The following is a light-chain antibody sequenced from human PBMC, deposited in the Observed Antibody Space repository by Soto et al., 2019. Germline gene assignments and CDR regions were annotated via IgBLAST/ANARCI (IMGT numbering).Light chain of an antibody. Sequence: QAVLTQPTSLSASPGASARFTCTLRSGINVAMYRIYWYQQKPGNLPRFLLRYRSDSDNHQGSGVPSRFSGSTDASTNAGLLLISGLQSEDEADYYCAIWYTSTCVFGGGTKLTVL. CDR3: AIWYTSTCV. J-gene: IGLJ2*01. V-gene: IGLV5-39*01. CDR2: YRSDSDN. CDR1: SGINVAMYR.